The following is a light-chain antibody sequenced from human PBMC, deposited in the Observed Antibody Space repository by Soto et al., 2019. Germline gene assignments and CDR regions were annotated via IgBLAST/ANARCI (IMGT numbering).Light chain of an antibody. Sequence: DIQMTQSPSSLSASVGDRVIITCRASQDINRYLAGFQQKPGKAPKSLIYAAFILQGGVPSRFSGSGSGIDFTLTINSLQPEDFATYFCQQYATYPLSFGGGTSVDIK. J-gene: IGKJ4*01. CDR2: AAF. CDR1: QDINRY. V-gene: IGKV1-16*01. CDR3: QQYATYPLS.